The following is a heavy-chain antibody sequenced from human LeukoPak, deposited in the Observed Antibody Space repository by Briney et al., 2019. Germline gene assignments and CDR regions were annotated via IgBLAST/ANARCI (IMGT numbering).Heavy chain of an antibody. CDR2: INHSGST. Sequence: SETLSLTCAVYGGSFSGYYWSWIRQPPGKGLEWVGEINHSGSTNYNPSLKSRVTISVDTSKNQFSLKLSSVTAADTAVYYCARTFRESYYDFWSGYSTLDYWGQGTLVTVSS. CDR1: GGSFSGYY. D-gene: IGHD3-3*01. J-gene: IGHJ4*02. V-gene: IGHV4-34*01. CDR3: ARTFRESYYDFWSGYSTLDY.